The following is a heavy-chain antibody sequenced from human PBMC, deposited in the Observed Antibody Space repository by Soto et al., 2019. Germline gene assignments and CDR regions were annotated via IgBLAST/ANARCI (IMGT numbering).Heavy chain of an antibody. CDR2: INPNSGGT. CDR3: ARSPMRYFDWFPHDAFDI. D-gene: IGHD3-9*01. V-gene: IGHV1-2*04. Sequence: ASVKVSCKASGYTFTGYYMHCVRQAPGQGLEWMGWINPNSGGTNYAQKFQGWVTMTRDTSISTAYMELSRLRSDDTAVYYCARSPMRYFDWFPHDAFDIWGQGTMVTVSS. CDR1: GYTFTGYY. J-gene: IGHJ3*02.